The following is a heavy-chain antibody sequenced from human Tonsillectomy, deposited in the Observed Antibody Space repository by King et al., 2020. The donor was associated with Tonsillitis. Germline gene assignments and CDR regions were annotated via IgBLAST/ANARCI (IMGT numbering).Heavy chain of an antibody. D-gene: IGHD6-19*01. J-gene: IGHJ5*02. Sequence: DVQLVESGGGLVQPGGSLRLSCAASGFTFSSYAMSWVRQAPGKGLEWVSAISGSGGSTYYADSGKGRFTISRDNSKNTLYLQMNSLRAEDTAVYYCAKESRYSSGWNNWFDPWGQGTLVTVSS. CDR3: AKESRYSSGWNNWFDP. CDR2: ISGSGGST. CDR1: GFTFSSYA. V-gene: IGHV3-23*04.